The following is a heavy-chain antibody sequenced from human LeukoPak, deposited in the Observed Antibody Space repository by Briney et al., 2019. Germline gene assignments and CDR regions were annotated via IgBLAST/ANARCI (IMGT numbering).Heavy chain of an antibody. V-gene: IGHV3-15*01. CDR2: IKSKTDGGTT. J-gene: IGHJ3*02. D-gene: IGHD3-22*01. CDR1: GFTFSNAW. CDR3: TTEGYYYDSSSAFGI. Sequence: GGSLRLSCAAAGFTFSNAWMSWGRQAPGKGLEWVGRIKSKTDGGTTDYAAPVKGRFTISRDDSKNTLYLQMNSLKTEDTAVYYCTTEGYYYDSSSAFGIWGQGTMVTVSS.